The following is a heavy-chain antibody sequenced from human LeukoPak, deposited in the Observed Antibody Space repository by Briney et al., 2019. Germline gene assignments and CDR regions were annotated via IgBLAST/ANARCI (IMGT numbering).Heavy chain of an antibody. CDR1: GGSFIGYY. Sequence: PSETLSLTCAVYGGSFIGYYWSWIRQPPGKGLEWIGEINHSGSTNYHPSLKGRVTISVDTSKNQFSLKLSSVPAADPAVYYCARAGYSYGKPFDYWGQGTMVTVSS. CDR3: ARAGYSYGKPFDY. V-gene: IGHV4-34*01. CDR2: INHSGST. D-gene: IGHD5-18*01. J-gene: IGHJ4*02.